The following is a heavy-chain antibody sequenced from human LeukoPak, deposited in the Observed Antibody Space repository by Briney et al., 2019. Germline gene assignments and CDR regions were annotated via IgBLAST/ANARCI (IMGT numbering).Heavy chain of an antibody. J-gene: IGHJ4*02. CDR1: GFTLGSYW. V-gene: IGHV3-7*03. CDR3: ARAKVTNDY. Sequence: GGSLRLSCAAPGFTLGSYWMSWVRQAPGKGLEWVANINEDGSEKYYVDSVKGRFTISRDNAKNSLYLQMNSLRAEDTAVYYCARAKVTNDYWGQGTLVTVSS. CDR2: INEDGSEK. D-gene: IGHD4-17*01.